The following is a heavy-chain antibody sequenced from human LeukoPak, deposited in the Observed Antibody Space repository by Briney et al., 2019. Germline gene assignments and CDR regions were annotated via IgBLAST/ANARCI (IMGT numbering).Heavy chain of an antibody. J-gene: IGHJ5*02. CDR2: IYPSDSDT. V-gene: IGHV5-51*01. CDR1: GYRFTNYW. Sequence: GESLKISCQGSGYRFTNYWIGWVRQMPGKGLEGMGIIYPSDSDTRYSPSFQGQVTLSANKSISTPYLQWSSLKASDTAMYYCARPDCSGDCTWGQGTLVTVSS. D-gene: IGHD2-21*02. CDR3: ARPDCSGDCT.